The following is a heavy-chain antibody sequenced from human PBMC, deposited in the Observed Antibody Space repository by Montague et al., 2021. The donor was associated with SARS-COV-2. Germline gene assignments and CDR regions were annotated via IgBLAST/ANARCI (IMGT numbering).Heavy chain of an antibody. CDR2: IYHSGST. J-gene: IGHJ4*02. CDR1: GGSFSGYY. CDR3: ARDRGVQYQLQMPFYFDY. Sequence: SETLSLTCAVYGGSFSGYYWSWIRQPPGKGLEWIGEIYHSGSTNSNPSLKSRATISVDTSKNQFSLRLSSVTAADTAVYYCARDRGVQYQLQMPFYFDYWGQGTLVTVSS. D-gene: IGHD2-2*01. V-gene: IGHV4-34*01.